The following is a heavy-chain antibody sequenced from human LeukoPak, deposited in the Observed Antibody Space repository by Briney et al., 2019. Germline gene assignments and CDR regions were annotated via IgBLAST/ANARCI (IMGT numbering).Heavy chain of an antibody. CDR3: ARLVVVPAARMDV. CDR1: GGSISSSSYY. J-gene: IGHJ6*03. CDR2: IYYSGST. V-gene: IGHV4-39*01. D-gene: IGHD2-2*01. Sequence: SSETLSLTCTVSGGSISSSSYYWGWIRQPPGKGLEWIGSIYYSGSTYYNPSLKSRVTISVDTSKNQFSLKLSSVTAADTAVYYCARLVVVPAARMDVWGKGTTVTISS.